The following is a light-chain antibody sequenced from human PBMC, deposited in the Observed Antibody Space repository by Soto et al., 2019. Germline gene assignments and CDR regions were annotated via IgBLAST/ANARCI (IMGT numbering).Light chain of an antibody. V-gene: IGLV2-14*03. CDR1: SSDIGAYNY. J-gene: IGLJ3*02. Sequence: QSVLTQPASVSGSPGQSITISCTGASSDIGAYNYVSWYQLHPGKAPKLMIYDVTNRPSGISNRFSGSKSGNTASLTISGLQAEDEADYYCSSYSGGSTPVVFGGGTLLTVL. CDR3: SSYSGGSTPVV. CDR2: DVT.